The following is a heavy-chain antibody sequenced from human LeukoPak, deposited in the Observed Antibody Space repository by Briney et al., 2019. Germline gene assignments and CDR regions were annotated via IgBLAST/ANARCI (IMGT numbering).Heavy chain of an antibody. CDR2: IWYDGSNK. CDR3: ARDRSGSYSNYFDY. D-gene: IGHD1-26*01. J-gene: IGHJ4*02. CDR1: GFTFSSYG. Sequence: GGSLRLSCAASGFTFSSYGMHWVRQAPGKGLERVAVIWYDGSNKYYADSVKGRFTISRDNSKNTLYLQMNSLRAEDTAVYYCARDRSGSYSNYFDYWGQGTLVTVSS. V-gene: IGHV3-33*01.